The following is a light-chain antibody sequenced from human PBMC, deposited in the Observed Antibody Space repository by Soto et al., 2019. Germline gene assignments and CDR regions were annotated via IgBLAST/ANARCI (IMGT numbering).Light chain of an antibody. CDR1: QSVSRN. CDR2: GAS. CDR3: QQYNNWPPLT. V-gene: IGKV3-15*01. Sequence: EIVMTQSPATLSVSPGERATLSCRASQSVSRNLAWYQQKPVQAPRLLIAGASTRATGIPARFSGSGSGTEFTLTISSLQAEDFAVYYCQQYNNWPPLTFGGGTKVEIK. J-gene: IGKJ4*01.